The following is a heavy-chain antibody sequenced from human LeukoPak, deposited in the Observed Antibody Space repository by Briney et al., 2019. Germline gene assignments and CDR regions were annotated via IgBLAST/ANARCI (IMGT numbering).Heavy chain of an antibody. CDR3: ARGPAYRYCSGDCYHIDF. D-gene: IGHD2-21*02. CDR1: AYSFTKYD. J-gene: IGHJ4*02. V-gene: IGHV1-8*03. Sequence: ASVTVSFKASAYSFTKYDINWVRHAPGQGLARMGWMNLTSGNAGYAQKFQGRLTITKDTSMNTAYMELSSLRSDDTAIYYCARGPAYRYCSGDCYHIDFWGQGTLVTVSS. CDR2: MNLTSGNA.